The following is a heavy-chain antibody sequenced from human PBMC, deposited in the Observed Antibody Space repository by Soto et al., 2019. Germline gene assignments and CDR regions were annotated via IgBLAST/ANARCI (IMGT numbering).Heavy chain of an antibody. CDR1: GFTFSSYS. J-gene: IGHJ4*02. Sequence: GGSLRLSCAASGFTFSSYSMNWVRQAPGKGLEWVSSISRSSSYIYYADSVKGRFTMSRDNAKNSLYLQMNRLRAEYTAVYYCARDPGAFWSGPFDYWGQGTLVTVYS. CDR3: ARDPGAFWSGPFDY. D-gene: IGHD3-3*01. CDR2: ISRSSSYI. V-gene: IGHV3-21*01.